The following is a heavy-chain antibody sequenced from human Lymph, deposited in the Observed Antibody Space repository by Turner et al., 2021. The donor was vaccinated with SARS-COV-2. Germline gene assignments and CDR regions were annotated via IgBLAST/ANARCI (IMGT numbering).Heavy chain of an antibody. V-gene: IGHV3-53*02. CDR2: IYSGGTT. Sequence: EVRLVETGGGLIQPGGSLRLSCAASGIIVSRNYMNWVRQAPGKGLGWVSVIYSGGTTYYADSVKGRFTISRDNTKNTLYLQMNSLGVENTAVYYCARDLGTYGMDVWGQGTTVTVSS. D-gene: IGHD6-13*01. J-gene: IGHJ6*02. CDR3: ARDLGTYGMDV. CDR1: GIIVSRNY.